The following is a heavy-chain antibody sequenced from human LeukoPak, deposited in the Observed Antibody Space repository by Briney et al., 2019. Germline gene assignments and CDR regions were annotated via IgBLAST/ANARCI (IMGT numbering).Heavy chain of an antibody. CDR2: IKQDGSEK. CDR1: GFTFSSYW. V-gene: IGHV3-7*01. Sequence: PGGSLRLSCAASGFTFSSYWMSWVRQAPGKGLEWVANIKQDGSEKYYVDSVKGRFTISRDNAKKSLYLQMNSLRAEDTAMYYCARDPYYGSGKSTFDYWGQGTLVTVSS. D-gene: IGHD3-10*01. CDR3: ARDPYYGSGKSTFDY. J-gene: IGHJ4*02.